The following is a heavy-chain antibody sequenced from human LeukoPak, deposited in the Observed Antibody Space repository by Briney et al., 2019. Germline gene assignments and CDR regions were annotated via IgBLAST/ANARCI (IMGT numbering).Heavy chain of an antibody. CDR3: AREVDYYGSGSYYNLGNWFDP. CDR1: GGSISSGSYY. D-gene: IGHD3-10*01. CDR2: IYTSGST. Sequence: SETLSLTCTVSGGSISSGSYYWSWIRQPAGKGLEWIGRIYTSGSTNYNPSLKSRVTISVDTSKNQFSLKLSSVTAADTAVYYCAREVDYYGSGSYYNLGNWFDPWGQGTLVTVSS. V-gene: IGHV4-61*02. J-gene: IGHJ5*02.